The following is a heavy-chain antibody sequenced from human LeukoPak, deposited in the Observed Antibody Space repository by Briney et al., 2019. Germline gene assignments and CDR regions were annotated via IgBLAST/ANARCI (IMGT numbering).Heavy chain of an antibody. CDR3: ARASVSGIAAAGLDY. J-gene: IGHJ4*02. D-gene: IGHD6-13*01. CDR2: INPNSGGT. CDR1: GYTFTGYY. Sequence: GASVKVSCKASGYTFTGYYMHWVRQAPGQGLEWMGRINPNSGGTNYAQKFQGRVTMTRDTSISTAYMELSRLRSDDTAVYYCARASVSGIAAAGLDYWGQGTLVTVSS. V-gene: IGHV1-2*06.